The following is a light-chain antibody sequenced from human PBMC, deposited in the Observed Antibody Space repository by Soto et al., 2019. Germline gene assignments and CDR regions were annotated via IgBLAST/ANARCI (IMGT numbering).Light chain of an antibody. J-gene: IGKJ3*01. CDR3: QRYNNGPPVT. Sequence: DIQMTQSPSSLSASVGDRVTITCRASQDINNYLAWYQQKPGKPPKLLIYAASTLQSGDPSRFSGGGSGTDFTLTINSLQPEDVATYYCQRYNNGPPVTFGPGTKV. V-gene: IGKV1-27*01. CDR2: AAS. CDR1: QDINNY.